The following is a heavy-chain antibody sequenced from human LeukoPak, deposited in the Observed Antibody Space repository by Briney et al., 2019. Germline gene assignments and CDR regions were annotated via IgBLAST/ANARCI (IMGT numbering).Heavy chain of an antibody. CDR3: ARDHSQVGGNKNWFDP. CDR2: INPSGGST. CDR1: GYTFTSYY. Sequence: ASVKVSCKASGYTFTSYYMHWVRQAPGQGLEWMGIINPSGGSTSYAQKFQGRVTMTRDMSTSTVYMELSSLRSEDTAVYYCARDHSQVGGNKNWFDPRGQGTLVTVSS. J-gene: IGHJ5*02. V-gene: IGHV1-46*01. D-gene: IGHD3-16*01.